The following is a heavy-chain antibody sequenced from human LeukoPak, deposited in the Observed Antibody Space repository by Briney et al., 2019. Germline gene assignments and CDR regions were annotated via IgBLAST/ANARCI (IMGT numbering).Heavy chain of an antibody. V-gene: IGHV4-59*11. Sequence: AETLSLTCTVSGDSFSSHYWTWIRQPPGKGLEWIGYISYRGSTNYNPSLKSRVTLSIDTSKNQFSLRLSSVTAADTAVYYCARDLVTVTKGFDIWGQGTMVSVSS. CDR2: ISYRGST. D-gene: IGHD4-17*01. J-gene: IGHJ3*02. CDR3: ARDLVTVTKGFDI. CDR1: GDSFSSHY.